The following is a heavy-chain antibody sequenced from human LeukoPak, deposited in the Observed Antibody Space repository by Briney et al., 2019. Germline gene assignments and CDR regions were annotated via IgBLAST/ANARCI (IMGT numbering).Heavy chain of an antibody. CDR2: INHSGST. CDR3: ARARVAAARSMDV. Sequence: TSETLSLTCAVYGGSFSGYYWSWIRQPPGKGLEWIGEINHSGSTNYNPSLKSRVTISVDTSKNQFSLKLSSVTAADTAVYYCARARVAAARSMDVWGQGTTVTVSS. CDR1: GGSFSGYY. D-gene: IGHD6-13*01. V-gene: IGHV4-34*01. J-gene: IGHJ6*02.